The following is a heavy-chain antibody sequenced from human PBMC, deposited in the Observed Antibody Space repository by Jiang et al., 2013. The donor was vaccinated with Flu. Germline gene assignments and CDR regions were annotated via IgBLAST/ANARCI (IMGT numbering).Heavy chain of an antibody. CDR1: GFTFSGSA. CDR2: IRSKANSYAT. CDR3: TSPQIAVAGSQRWGIDY. D-gene: IGHD6-19*01. V-gene: IGHV3-73*01. J-gene: IGHJ4*02. Sequence: KLSCAASGFTFSGSAMHWVRQASGKGLEWVGRIRSKANSYATAYAASVKGRFTISRDDSKNTAYLQMNSLKTEDTAVYYCTSPQIAVAGSQRWGIDYWGQGTLVTVSS.